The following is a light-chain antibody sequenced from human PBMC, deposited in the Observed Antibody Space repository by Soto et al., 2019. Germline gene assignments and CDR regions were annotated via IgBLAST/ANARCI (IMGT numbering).Light chain of an antibody. V-gene: IGKV3-20*01. J-gene: IGKJ1*01. CDR2: GAS. CDR3: QQYGSSPRT. Sequence: EIVLTQSRVTLSLSRWERATLSCTASQSVSSSYLAWYQQKPGQAPRLVIYGASSRATGIPDRFSGSGYGTDFTLTISRLETEDFAVYYCQQYGSSPRTFGQGTKVDIK. CDR1: QSVSSSY.